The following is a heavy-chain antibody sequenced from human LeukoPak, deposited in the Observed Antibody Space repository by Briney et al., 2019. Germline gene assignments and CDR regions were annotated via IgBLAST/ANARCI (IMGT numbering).Heavy chain of an antibody. V-gene: IGHV4-39*07. CDR2: IYYSGST. J-gene: IGHJ6*03. Sequence: PSGTLSLTCAVSGGSISSSSYYWGWIRQPPGKGLEWIGSIYYSGSTYYNPSLKSRVTISVDTSKNQFSLKLSSVTAADTAVYYCARVAAAGPYYYYYYMDVWGKGTTVTVSS. CDR3: ARVAAAGPYYYYYYMDV. D-gene: IGHD6-13*01. CDR1: GGSISSSSYY.